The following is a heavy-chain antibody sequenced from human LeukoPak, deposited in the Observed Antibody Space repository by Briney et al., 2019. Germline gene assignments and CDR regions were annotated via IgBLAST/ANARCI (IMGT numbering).Heavy chain of an antibody. CDR3: RVGSRFDY. V-gene: IGHV4-39*01. D-gene: IGHD1-26*01. Sequence: SETLSLTCTVSGGSISSSIYYWGWIRQPPGKGLEWIGSIYYSGSTYYNPSLKSRVTISVDTSKNQFSLKLSSVTAADTAVYYCRVGSRFDYWGQGTLVTVSS. CDR2: IYYSGST. CDR1: GGSISSSIYY. J-gene: IGHJ4*02.